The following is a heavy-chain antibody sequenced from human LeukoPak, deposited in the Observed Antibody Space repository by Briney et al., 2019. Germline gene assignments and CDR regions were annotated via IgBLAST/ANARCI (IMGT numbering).Heavy chain of an antibody. J-gene: IGHJ4*02. Sequence: PGGSLRLSCAASGFTFSSYAMSWVRQVPGKGLEWVSAISGSGGSTYYADSVKGRFTISRDNSENTLYLQMNSLRAEDTAVYYCARAPPAIFGVVITPYFDYWGQGTLVTVSS. CDR2: ISGSGGST. D-gene: IGHD3-3*01. CDR3: ARAPPAIFGVVITPYFDY. V-gene: IGHV3-23*01. CDR1: GFTFSSYA.